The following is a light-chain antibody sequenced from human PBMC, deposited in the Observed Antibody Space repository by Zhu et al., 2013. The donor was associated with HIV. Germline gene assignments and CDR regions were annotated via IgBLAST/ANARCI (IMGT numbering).Light chain of an antibody. J-gene: IGLJ3*02. CDR1: SRDIGGYNY. V-gene: IGLV2-14*01. CDR2: EVT. Sequence: QSALSQPASVSGSPGQSITISCTGSSRDIGGYNYVSWYQQHPGKAPQVLIYEVTNRPSGVSARFSGSKSGNTASLTISGLQAEDESDYYCCSYARGNTWVFGGGTTVTVL. CDR3: CSYARGNTWV.